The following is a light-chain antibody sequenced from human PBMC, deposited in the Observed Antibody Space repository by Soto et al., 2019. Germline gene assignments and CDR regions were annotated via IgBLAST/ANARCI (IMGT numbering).Light chain of an antibody. J-gene: IGLJ2*01. Sequence: QSALTQPRSVSGSPGQSVTISCTGTSSDVGGYNYVSWYQQHPGKAPKLMIYDVSKRPSGVPDRFSGSKSGNTASLTISGLQAADEADYYCCSYAGSYTHVVFGGGTQLTVL. CDR3: CSYAGSYTHVV. CDR1: SSDVGGYNY. CDR2: DVS. V-gene: IGLV2-11*01.